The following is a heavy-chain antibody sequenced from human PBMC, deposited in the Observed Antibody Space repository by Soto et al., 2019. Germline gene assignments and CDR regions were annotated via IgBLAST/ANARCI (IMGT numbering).Heavy chain of an antibody. CDR1: GYTFSVYY. D-gene: IGHD3-10*01. V-gene: IGHV1-2*04. J-gene: IGHJ3*02. Sequence: ALLNVYRKSSGYTFSVYYMHWVRQTPGQGLEWMGWINPNSGGTNYAQKFQGWVTMTRDTSISTAYMELSRLRSDDTAVYYCARALPRRLSYYYGSGGAFDIWGQGTMVTVSS. CDR3: ARALPRRLSYYYGSGGAFDI. CDR2: INPNSGGT.